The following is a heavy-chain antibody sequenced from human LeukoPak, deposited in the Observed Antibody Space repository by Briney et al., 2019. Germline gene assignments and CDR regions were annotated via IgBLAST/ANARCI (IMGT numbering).Heavy chain of an antibody. CDR1: GFTFSSYG. V-gene: IGHV3-30*18. D-gene: IGHD6-19*01. J-gene: IGHJ4*02. Sequence: GGSLGLSCAASGFTFSSYGMHWVRQAPGKGLVWVAVISYDGSNKYYADSVKGRFTISRDNSKNTLYLQMHSLRAEDTAVYYCAKTLAVAGPLYFDYWGQGTLVTVSS. CDR3: AKTLAVAGPLYFDY. CDR2: ISYDGSNK.